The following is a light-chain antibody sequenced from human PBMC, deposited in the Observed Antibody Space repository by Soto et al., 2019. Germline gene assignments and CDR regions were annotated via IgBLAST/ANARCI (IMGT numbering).Light chain of an antibody. CDR3: QQYGSSPPYT. V-gene: IGKV3-20*01. CDR2: GAS. J-gene: IGKJ2*01. Sequence: EIVMTPSPGTLSLSPGERATLSCRASQSVSSSYLAWYQPKPGQAPRLLIYGASNRATGIPDRFSASGSGTDFTLTISRLEPEDFAVYYCQQYGSSPPYTFGQGTKLEIK. CDR1: QSVSSSY.